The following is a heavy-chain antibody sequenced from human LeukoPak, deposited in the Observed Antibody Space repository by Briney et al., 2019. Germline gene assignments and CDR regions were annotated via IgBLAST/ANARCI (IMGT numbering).Heavy chain of an antibody. V-gene: IGHV4-59*01. CDR1: AYSIANGYY. J-gene: IGHJ6*03. D-gene: IGHD6-13*01. Sequence: NSSGTLSLTCTVSAYSIANGYYWSWIRQPPGKGLEWIGYIYYSGSTNYNPSLKSRVTISVDTSKNQFSLKLSSVTAADTAVYYCARAPYSSSWYGGGYYYYYMDVWGKGTTVTVSS. CDR2: IYYSGST. CDR3: ARAPYSSSWYGGGYYYYYMDV.